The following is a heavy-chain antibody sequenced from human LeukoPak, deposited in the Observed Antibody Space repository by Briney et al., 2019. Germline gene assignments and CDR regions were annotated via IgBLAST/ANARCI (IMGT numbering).Heavy chain of an antibody. CDR2: IWYDGSNK. CDR1: GFTFSSYG. J-gene: IGHJ6*02. Sequence: GRSLRLSCAASGFTFSSYGMHWVRQAPGKGLEWVAVIWYDGSNKYYADSVKGRFTISRDSSKNTLYLQMNSLRAEDTAVYYCARDPSITIFGVVRTYYYYGMDVWGQGTTVTVSS. V-gene: IGHV3-33*01. CDR3: ARDPSITIFGVVRTYYYYGMDV. D-gene: IGHD3-3*01.